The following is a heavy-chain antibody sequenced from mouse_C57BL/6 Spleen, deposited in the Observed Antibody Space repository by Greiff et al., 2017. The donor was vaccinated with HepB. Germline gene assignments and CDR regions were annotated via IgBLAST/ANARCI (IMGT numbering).Heavy chain of an antibody. CDR3: ARVDSNYDWFAY. CDR1: GFSLTSYA. CDR2: IWTGGGT. J-gene: IGHJ3*01. Sequence: VQPQQSGPGLVAPSQSLSITCTVPGFSLTSYAISWVRQPPGKGLEWLGVIWTGGGTNYNSALKSRLSISKDNSKSQVFLKMNSLQTDDTARYYCARVDSNYDWFAYWGQGTLVTVSA. D-gene: IGHD2-5*01. V-gene: IGHV2-9-1*01.